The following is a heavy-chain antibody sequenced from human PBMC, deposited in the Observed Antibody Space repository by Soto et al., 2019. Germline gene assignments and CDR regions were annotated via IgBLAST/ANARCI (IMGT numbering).Heavy chain of an antibody. Sequence: GGSLRLSCAASGFILSNYRVNWVRQAPGKGLEWVSSISSSGNYIDYADSVKGRFTISRDNSKNTLYLQMNSLRAEDTAVYYCARDHFQSDYGDYYCYGMDVWGQGTTVTVSS. CDR3: ARDHFQSDYGDYYCYGMDV. J-gene: IGHJ6*02. CDR2: ISSSGNYI. D-gene: IGHD4-17*01. CDR1: GFILSNYR. V-gene: IGHV3-21*01.